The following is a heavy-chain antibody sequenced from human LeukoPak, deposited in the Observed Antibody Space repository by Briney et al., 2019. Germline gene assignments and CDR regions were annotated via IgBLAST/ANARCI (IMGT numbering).Heavy chain of an antibody. D-gene: IGHD1-26*01. CDR3: ASNLAANYHFYYGIDV. V-gene: IGHV3-11*01. CDR1: GFTFSDYY. CDR2: INSGGSSI. J-gene: IGHJ6*02. Sequence: GGSLRLSCAASGFTFSDYYMSWIRQAPGKGLEWVSFINSGGSSIYYVDSVKGRFTISRDNAKNSLYLQMSSLRAEDTAVYYCASNLAANYHFYYGIDVWGQGTTVTVSS.